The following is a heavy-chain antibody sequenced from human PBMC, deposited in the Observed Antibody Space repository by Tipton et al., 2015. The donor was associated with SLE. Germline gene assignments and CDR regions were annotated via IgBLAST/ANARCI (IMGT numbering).Heavy chain of an antibody. CDR1: GGSFSGYY. D-gene: IGHD7-27*01. CDR3: AKDNGVGIRNYYYGMDV. V-gene: IGHV4-34*01. CDR2: INHSGST. Sequence: TLSLTCAVYGGSFSGYYWSWIRQSPGKGLEWIGEINHSGSTNYNPSVKSRVTISVDTSKNQFSLKLSSVTAADTAVYYCAKDNGVGIRNYYYGMDVWGQGTTVTVSS. J-gene: IGHJ6*02.